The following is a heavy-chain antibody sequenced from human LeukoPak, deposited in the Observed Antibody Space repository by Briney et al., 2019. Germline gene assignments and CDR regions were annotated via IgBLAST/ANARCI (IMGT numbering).Heavy chain of an antibody. Sequence: ASVKVSCKASGYTFTSYDINWVRQATGQGLEWMGWMNPNSGNTGYAQKFQGRVTMTRNTSMSTAYMELSSLRSEDTAVYYCARGFPDLWSGYRYYGMDVWGQGTTVTVSS. CDR1: GYTFTSYD. D-gene: IGHD3-3*01. CDR2: MNPNSGNT. J-gene: IGHJ6*02. V-gene: IGHV1-8*01. CDR3: ARGFPDLWSGYRYYGMDV.